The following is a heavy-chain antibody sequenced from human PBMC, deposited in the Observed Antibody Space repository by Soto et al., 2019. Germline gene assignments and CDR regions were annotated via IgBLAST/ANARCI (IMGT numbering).Heavy chain of an antibody. CDR3: ARVPDILTGYYVGPLGRAFDI. Sequence: QVQLQQWGAGLLKPSETLSLTCAVYGGSFSGYYWSWIRQPPGKGLEWIGEINHSGSTNYNPSLTSRVTISVDTSKHQFSLKLSSVTAADTAVYYCARVPDILTGYYVGPLGRAFDIWGQGTMVTVSS. CDR1: GGSFSGYY. J-gene: IGHJ3*02. D-gene: IGHD3-9*01. V-gene: IGHV4-34*01. CDR2: INHSGST.